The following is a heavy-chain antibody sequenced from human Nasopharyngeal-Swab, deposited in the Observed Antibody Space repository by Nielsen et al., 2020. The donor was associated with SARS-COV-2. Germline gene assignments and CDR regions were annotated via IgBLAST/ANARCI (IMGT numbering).Heavy chain of an antibody. Sequence: GGSLRLSCAASGFIFSSYAMHWVRQAPGKGLEWVAVISYDGSNKYYADSVKGRFTISRDNSKNTLYLQMNSLRAEDTAVYYCARLYDFWSGYQGYYYGMDVWGQGTTVTVSS. D-gene: IGHD3-3*01. CDR2: ISYDGSNK. V-gene: IGHV3-30-3*01. CDR1: GFIFSSYA. J-gene: IGHJ6*02. CDR3: ARLYDFWSGYQGYYYGMDV.